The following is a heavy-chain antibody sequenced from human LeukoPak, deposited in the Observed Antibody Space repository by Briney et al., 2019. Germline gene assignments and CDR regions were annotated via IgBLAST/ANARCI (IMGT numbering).Heavy chain of an antibody. D-gene: IGHD3-3*01. CDR1: GFTFSSYG. CDR2: IWYDGSNK. CDR3: AISSSGDNGYYYGMDV. J-gene: IGHJ6*02. V-gene: IGHV3-33*01. Sequence: SGGSLRLSCAASGFTFSSYGMHWIRQAPGKGLEWVAVIWYDGSNKYYADSVKGRFTISRDNSKNTLYLQMNSLRAEDTAVYYCAISSSGDNGYYYGMDVWGQGTTVTVSS.